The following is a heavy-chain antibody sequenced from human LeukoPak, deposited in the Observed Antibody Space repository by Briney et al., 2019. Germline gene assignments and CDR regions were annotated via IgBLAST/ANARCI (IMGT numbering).Heavy chain of an antibody. Sequence: GGSLRLSCAASGFTVSSNYMSWVRQAPGKGLEWVSVIYSGGSTYYADSVKGRFTISRDNSKNTLYLQMNSLRAEDTAVYYYARVASGIAVAGHWGQGTLVTVSS. V-gene: IGHV3-66*02. CDR3: ARVASGIAVAGH. J-gene: IGHJ4*02. CDR1: GFTVSSNY. CDR2: IYSGGST. D-gene: IGHD6-19*01.